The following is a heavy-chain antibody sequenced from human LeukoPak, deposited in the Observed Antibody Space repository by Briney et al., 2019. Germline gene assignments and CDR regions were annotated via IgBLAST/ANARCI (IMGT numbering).Heavy chain of an antibody. CDR1: GFTFSGSA. V-gene: IGHV3-73*01. CDR3: TRLVEAFDI. J-gene: IGHJ3*02. Sequence: PGGSLRLSCEASGFTFSGSAMHWVRQASGKGLEWVGRIRSKTNSYATAYAESVKGRFTISRDDSKNTAYLQMNSLKTEDTAVYYCTRLVEAFDIWGQGTMVTVSS. CDR2: IRSKTNSYAT.